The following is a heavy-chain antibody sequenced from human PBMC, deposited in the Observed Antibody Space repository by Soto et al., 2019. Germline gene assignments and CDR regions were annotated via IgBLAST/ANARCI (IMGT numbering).Heavy chain of an antibody. CDR3: ASDFKTDPNYDYIWGSYRQYYFDY. V-gene: IGHV3-7*01. D-gene: IGHD3-16*02. CDR1: GFTFSSYW. Sequence: EVQLVESGGGLVQPGGSLRLSCAASGFTFSSYWMSWVRQAPGKGLEWVANIKQDGSEKYYVDSVKGRFTISRDNAKKSLYLQMNCLRAEDTAVYYCASDFKTDPNYDYIWGSYRQYYFDYWGQGTLVTVSS. J-gene: IGHJ4*02. CDR2: IKQDGSEK.